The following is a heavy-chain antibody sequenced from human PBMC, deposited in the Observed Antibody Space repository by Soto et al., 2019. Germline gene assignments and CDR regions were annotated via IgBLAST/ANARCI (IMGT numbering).Heavy chain of an antibody. J-gene: IGHJ6*02. Sequence: QVQLVESGGGVVQPGRSLRLSCAAAGFTFSNNGMHWVRQAPGKGLEWVAGIWCDGINKYYADSVKGRFIISRDNSTNTVYMQMNGLRAEDTAVYYCARERGQIVDGLDVWGQGTTVTVSS. V-gene: IGHV3-33*01. D-gene: IGHD2-21*01. CDR3: ARERGQIVDGLDV. CDR1: GFTFSNNG. CDR2: IWCDGINK.